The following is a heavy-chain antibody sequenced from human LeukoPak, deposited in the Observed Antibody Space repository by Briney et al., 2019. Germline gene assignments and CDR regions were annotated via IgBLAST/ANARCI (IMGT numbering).Heavy chain of an antibody. V-gene: IGHV3-23*01. CDR2: ISGSGGST. CDR3: AKDLWSGIVGATTFTPFAFDI. J-gene: IGHJ3*02. D-gene: IGHD1-26*01. Sequence: PGGSLRLSCAASGFTSSSYAMSWVRQAPGKGLEWVSAISGSGGSTYYADSVKGRFTISRDNSKNTLYLQMSSLRAEDTAVYYCAKDLWSGIVGATTFTPFAFDIWGQGTMVTVSS. CDR1: GFTSSSYA.